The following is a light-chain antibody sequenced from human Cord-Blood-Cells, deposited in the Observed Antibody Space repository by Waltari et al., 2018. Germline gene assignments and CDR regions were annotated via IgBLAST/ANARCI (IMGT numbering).Light chain of an antibody. CDR1: KSVLYSSNNKNY. CDR2: WAS. CDR3: QQYYSTPPT. V-gene: IGKV4-1*01. Sequence: DIVMTQSPDSLAVSLGERANINRTSSKSVLYSSNNKNYLPWYQQKPGQPPKLLIYWASTRESGVPDRFSGSGSGTDFTLTISSLQAEDVAVYYCQQYYSTPPTFGGGTKVEIK. J-gene: IGKJ4*01.